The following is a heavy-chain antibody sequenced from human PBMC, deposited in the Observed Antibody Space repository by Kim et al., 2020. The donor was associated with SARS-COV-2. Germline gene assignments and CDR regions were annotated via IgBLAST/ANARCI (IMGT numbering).Heavy chain of an antibody. Sequence: SVKVSCKASGYSFSYRYLHWVRQAPGQAPEWMGWITPFNGKANYAQKFQDRVMITSDRSTSTAFIELGSLRSADTAIYYCARGRCSGATCHADDAFDIWGQGTMVTVSS. CDR1: GYSFSYRY. CDR2: ITPFNGKA. J-gene: IGHJ3*02. D-gene: IGHD2-15*01. V-gene: IGHV1-45*02. CDR3: ARGRCSGATCHADDAFDI.